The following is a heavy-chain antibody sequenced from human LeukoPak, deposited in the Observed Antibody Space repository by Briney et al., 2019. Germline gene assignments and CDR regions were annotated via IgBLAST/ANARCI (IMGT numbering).Heavy chain of an antibody. Sequence: PGGSLRLSCAASGFTFSSYSMKWVRQAPGKGLEWVSSISSSSSYIYYADSVKGRFTISRDNAKNSLYLQMNSLRAEDTAVYYCGSGPGPYGMDVWGQGTTVTVSS. CDR1: GFTFSSYS. J-gene: IGHJ6*02. CDR3: GSGPGPYGMDV. D-gene: IGHD3-10*01. CDR2: ISSSSSYI. V-gene: IGHV3-21*01.